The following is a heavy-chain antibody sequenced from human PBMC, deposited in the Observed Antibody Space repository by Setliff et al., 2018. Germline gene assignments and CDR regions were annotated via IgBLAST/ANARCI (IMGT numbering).Heavy chain of an antibody. CDR3: ARDRNDNYESSGYYYAGGYMDV. CDR2: INPTGGST. J-gene: IGHJ6*03. CDR1: GYTFSTYG. V-gene: IGHV1-46*01. D-gene: IGHD3-22*01. Sequence: ASVKVSCKASGYTFSTYGISWVRQAPGQGLEWMGLINPTGGSTSYAQKFQGRVTMTRDTSTSTVFMELSSLRSEDTAVYYCARDRNDNYESSGYYYAGGYMDVWGQGTTVTVSS.